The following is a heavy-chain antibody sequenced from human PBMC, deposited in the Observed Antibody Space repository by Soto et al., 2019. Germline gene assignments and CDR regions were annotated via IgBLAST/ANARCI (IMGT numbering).Heavy chain of an antibody. CDR2: XXXXXXXX. CDR3: ARVGLPDYGDYVVTSRPLDYYYYGMDV. J-gene: IGHJ6*02. CDR1: GFTFSSYS. D-gene: IGHD4-17*01. Sequence: EVQLVESGGGLVKPGGSLRLSCAASGFTFSSYSMNWVRQAPXKGLXXXXXXXXXXXXXXYADSVKGRFTISRDNAKNSLYLQMNSLRAEDTAVYYCARVGLPDYGDYVVTSRPLDYYYYGMDVWGQGTTVTVSS. V-gene: IGHV3-21*01.